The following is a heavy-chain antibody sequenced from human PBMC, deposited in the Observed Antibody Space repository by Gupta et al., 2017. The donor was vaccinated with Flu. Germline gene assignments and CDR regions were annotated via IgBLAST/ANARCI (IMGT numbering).Heavy chain of an antibody. J-gene: IGHJ5*02. V-gene: IGHV1-2*02. CDR1: GYTFTGYY. Sequence: QVQLVQSGAEMKKPGASVKVSCAASGYTFTGYYLHCVRLGPGRGLEWLGWINPNNGDTEDAQRCQGRVSMTRDTSISAAYMELTRLTSDDTAVYYCARDVIGPGGLDPWGQGTRVTVSS. CDR3: ARDVIGPGGLDP. CDR2: INPNNGDT. D-gene: IGHD3-22*01.